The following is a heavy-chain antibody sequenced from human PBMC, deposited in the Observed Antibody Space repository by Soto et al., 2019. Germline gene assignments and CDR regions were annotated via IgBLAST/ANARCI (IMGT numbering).Heavy chain of an antibody. D-gene: IGHD5-12*01. CDR1: GGSISSSSYY. V-gene: IGHV4-39*01. J-gene: IGHJ6*02. CDR3: ARREMATIYYYYGMDV. CDR2: IYYSGST. Sequence: SETLSLTCTVSGGSISSSSYYWGWIRQPPGKGLEWIGSIYYSGSTYYNPSLKSRVTISVDTSKNQFSLKLSSVTAADTAVYYCARREMATIYYYYGMDVWGQGTTVTVSS.